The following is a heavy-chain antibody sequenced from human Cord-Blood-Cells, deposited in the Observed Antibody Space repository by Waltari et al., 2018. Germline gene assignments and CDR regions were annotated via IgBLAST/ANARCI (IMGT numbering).Heavy chain of an antibody. CDR2: IDHSGST. J-gene: IGHJ5*02. CDR1: GGSISSSNW. D-gene: IGHD4-4*01. V-gene: IGHV4-4*02. CDR3: AKRRRTTVKTYIREGWFDP. Sequence: QVQLQESGPGLVKPSGTLSLTCAVSGGSISSSNWWSWVRQPPGKGLEWIGEIDHSGSTNDNPSLKSRVTISVDKSKNQFSLKLSSVTAADTAVYYCAKRRRTTVKTYIREGWFDPWGQGTLVTVSS.